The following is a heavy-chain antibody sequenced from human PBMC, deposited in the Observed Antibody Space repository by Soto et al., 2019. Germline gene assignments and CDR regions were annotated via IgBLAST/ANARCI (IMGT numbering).Heavy chain of an antibody. D-gene: IGHD3-3*01. Sequence: ASVKVSCKASGYTFTSYGISWVRQAPGQGLEWMGWISAYNGNTNYAQKLQGRVTMTTDTSTSTAYMELRSLRSDDTAVYYCARGTVLRFLEWLAEGGWFDPWGQGTLVTVS. V-gene: IGHV1-18*01. CDR3: ARGTVLRFLEWLAEGGWFDP. CDR1: GYTFTSYG. CDR2: ISAYNGNT. J-gene: IGHJ5*02.